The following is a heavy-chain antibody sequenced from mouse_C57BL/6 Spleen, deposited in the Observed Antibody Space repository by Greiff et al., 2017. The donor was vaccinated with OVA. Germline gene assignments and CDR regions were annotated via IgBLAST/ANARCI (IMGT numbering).Heavy chain of an antibody. V-gene: IGHV1-4*01. J-gene: IGHJ1*03. CDR1: GYTFTSYT. Sequence: VQLQQSGAELARPGASVKMSCKASGYTFTSYTMHWVKQRPGQGLEWIGYINPSSGYTKYNQKFKDKATLTADKSSSTAYMQLSSLTSEDTAVYYCARYGYFDVWGTGTTINGSS. CDR2: INPSSGYT. CDR3: ARYGYFDV.